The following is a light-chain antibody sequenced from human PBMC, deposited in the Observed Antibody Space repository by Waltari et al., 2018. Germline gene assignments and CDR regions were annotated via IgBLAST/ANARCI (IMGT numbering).Light chain of an antibody. Sequence: SSELTQDPAVSVALGQTVRIPCQGDSLRTSYASWYQLKPGQAPVLVIYGKDKWPSGIPDRISGYSSGATSSLTITGAQAEDEADYYCSSRNGRANQVVFAGGTKVTVL. CDR2: GKD. CDR3: SSRNGRANQVV. J-gene: IGLJ3*02. V-gene: IGLV3-19*01. CDR1: SLRTSY.